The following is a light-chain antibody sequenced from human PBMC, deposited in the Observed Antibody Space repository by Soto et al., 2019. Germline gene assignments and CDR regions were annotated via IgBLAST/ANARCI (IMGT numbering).Light chain of an antibody. V-gene: IGKV3-15*01. Sequence: EIVMTQSPATLCVSPGERVTLSCRASQSISINLAWYQRKPGQSPRLLFSGASTRATGVPVRFSGSGSGTEFTLSISSLQSEDFAVYYCQQHNNWPPTFGQGTKVDIK. CDR2: GAS. J-gene: IGKJ1*01. CDR3: QQHNNWPPT. CDR1: QSISIN.